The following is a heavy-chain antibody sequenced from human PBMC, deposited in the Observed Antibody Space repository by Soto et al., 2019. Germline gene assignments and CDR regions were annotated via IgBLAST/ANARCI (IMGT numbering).Heavy chain of an antibody. CDR2: ISTSGTT. J-gene: IGHJ5*02. CDR3: AREAGPDRWFDP. D-gene: IGHD6-19*01. V-gene: IGHV4-4*07. Sequence: SETLSLTCTVSGASISSYFWTWIRQPAGKGLDWIGRISTSGTTNYNPSLKSRVTMSVDTSKNHFSLNLSSVTAADTAVYYCAREAGPDRWFDPWGQGTLVTVSS. CDR1: GASISSYF.